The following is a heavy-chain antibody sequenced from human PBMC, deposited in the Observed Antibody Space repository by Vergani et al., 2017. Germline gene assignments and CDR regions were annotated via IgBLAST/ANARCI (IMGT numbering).Heavy chain of an antibody. Sequence: QVKLQESGPGLLKPSQTLSLTCTVSGESIRSGSHYWSWIRQPAGKGPEWIGHIHTGGSTDLNPSFKSRVSISVDTSKSQFSLKLNSVTVADTAVYYCACSRPYCTSGSCPAIWGQGTLVTVSS. CDR3: ACSRPYCTSGSCPAI. D-gene: IGHD2-15*01. CDR2: IHTGGST. V-gene: IGHV4-61*02. J-gene: IGHJ4*02. CDR1: GESIRSGSHY.